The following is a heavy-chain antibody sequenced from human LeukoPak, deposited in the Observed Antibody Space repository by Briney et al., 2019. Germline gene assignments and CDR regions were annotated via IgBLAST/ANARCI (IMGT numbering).Heavy chain of an antibody. CDR1: GFTFSSYA. J-gene: IGHJ6*02. D-gene: IGHD6-13*01. CDR3: ARDAGTDYYYGMDV. Sequence: GGSLRLSCAASGFTFSSYAMHWVRQAPGKGLEWVAVISYDGSNKYYADSVKGRFTISRDNSKNTLYLQMTSLRAEDTAVYYCARDAGTDYYYGMDVWGQGTTVTVPS. CDR2: ISYDGSNK. V-gene: IGHV3-30*04.